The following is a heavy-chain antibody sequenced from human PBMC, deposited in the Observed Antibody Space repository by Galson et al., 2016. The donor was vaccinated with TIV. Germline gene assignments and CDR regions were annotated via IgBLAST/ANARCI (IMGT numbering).Heavy chain of an antibody. CDR2: IIPNTGGT. J-gene: IGHJ4*02. CDR3: ARDDVGFDS. CDR1: GYTFTGYY. Sequence: SVKVSCKASGYTFTGYYMHWVRQAPGQGLEWMGWIIPNTGGTNYAQRFQGRVTMTRDTSISTVYMELSRLRPGDTAVYYCARDDVGFDSWGQGTLVTVSS. V-gene: IGHV1-2*02.